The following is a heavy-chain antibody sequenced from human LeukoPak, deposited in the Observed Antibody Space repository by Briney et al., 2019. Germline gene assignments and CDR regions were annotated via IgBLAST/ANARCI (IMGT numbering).Heavy chain of an antibody. CDR1: GFTFSSYG. V-gene: IGHV3-33*01. CDR2: IWYDGSNK. Sequence: ESGRSLRLSCAASGFTFSSYGMHWVRQAPGKGLEWVAVIWYDGSNKYYADSVKGRFTISRDNSKNTLYLQMNSLRAEDTAVYYCARGGRHYYDFWSGYYLDYWGQGTVVTVSS. CDR3: ARGGRHYYDFWSGYYLDY. J-gene: IGHJ4*02. D-gene: IGHD3-3*01.